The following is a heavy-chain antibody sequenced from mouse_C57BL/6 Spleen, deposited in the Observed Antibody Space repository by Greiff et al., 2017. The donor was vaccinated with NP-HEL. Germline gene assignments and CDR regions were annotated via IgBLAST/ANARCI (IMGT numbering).Heavy chain of an antibody. CDR3: TTGGVPWYFDV. V-gene: IGHV14-4*01. Sequence: VQLQQSGAELVRPGASVKLSSTASGFNIKDDYMHWVKQRPEQGLEWIGWIDPENGDTEYASKFQGKATITADTSSNTAYLQLSSLTSEDTAVYYCTTGGVPWYFDVWGTGTTVTVSS. CDR1: GFNIKDDY. CDR2: IDPENGDT. J-gene: IGHJ1*03.